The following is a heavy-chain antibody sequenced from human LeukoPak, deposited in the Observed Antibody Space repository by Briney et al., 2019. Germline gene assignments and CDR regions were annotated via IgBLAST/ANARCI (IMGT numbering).Heavy chain of an antibody. CDR2: INHSGST. J-gene: IGHJ4*02. Sequence: SETLTLTCAVYGGSCSGYYWSWIRQPPGKGLEWIGEINHSGSTNYNPSLKSRVTISVDTSKNQFSLKLSSVTAADTAVYYCARPARLYSSSPRLDYWGQGTLVTVSS. CDR1: GGSCSGYY. CDR3: ARPARLYSSSPRLDY. D-gene: IGHD6-6*01. V-gene: IGHV4-34*01.